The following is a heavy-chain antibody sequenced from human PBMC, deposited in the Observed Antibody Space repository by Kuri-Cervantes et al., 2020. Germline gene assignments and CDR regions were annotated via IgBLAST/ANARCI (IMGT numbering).Heavy chain of an antibody. V-gene: IGHV1-8*01. CDR3: ARGPPAAAGTLNY. CDR1: GYTFTSYD. D-gene: IGHD6-13*01. J-gene: IGHJ4*02. Sequence: ASVKVSCKASGYTFTSYDINWVRQATGQGLEWMGWMNPNSGNTGYAQKFQGRVTMTRNTSISTAYMELSSLRSEGTAVYYCARGPPAAAGTLNYWGQGTLVTVSS. CDR2: MNPNSGNT.